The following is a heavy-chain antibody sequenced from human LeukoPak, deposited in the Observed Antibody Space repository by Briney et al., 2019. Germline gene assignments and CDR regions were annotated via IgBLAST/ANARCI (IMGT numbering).Heavy chain of an antibody. CDR2: IKQDGSEK. J-gene: IGHJ4*02. CDR3: ARDLVLYGSGKNY. Sequence: HPGGSLRLSCAASGFTLSSYWMSWVRQAPGKGLEGVANIKQDGSEKYYVDSVKGRFTISRDNAKNSLYLQMNSLRAEDTAVYYCARDLVLYGSGKNYWGQGTLVTVSS. CDR1: GFTLSSYW. D-gene: IGHD3-10*01. V-gene: IGHV3-7*01.